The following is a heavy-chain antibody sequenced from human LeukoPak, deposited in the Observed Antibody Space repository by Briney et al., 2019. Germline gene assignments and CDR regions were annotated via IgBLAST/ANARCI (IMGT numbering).Heavy chain of an antibody. V-gene: IGHV4-39*01. Sequence: PSETLSLTCTVSGGSINSSSYSWGWIRQPPGKGLEWIGSIYHSGSTYYNSSLKSRVTISVDTSKNQFSLKLNSVTAADTAVYYCARPYKNWGFVYWGQGTLVTVSP. J-gene: IGHJ4*02. D-gene: IGHD7-27*01. CDR2: IYHSGST. CDR1: GGSINSSSYS. CDR3: ARPYKNWGFVY.